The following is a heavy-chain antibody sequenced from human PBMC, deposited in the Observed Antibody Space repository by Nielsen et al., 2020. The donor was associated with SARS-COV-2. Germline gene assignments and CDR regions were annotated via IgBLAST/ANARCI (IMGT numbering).Heavy chain of an antibody. CDR3: ARAPDIVLLPTAIPI. CDR1: GGSISSGGYY. D-gene: IGHD2-2*01. V-gene: IGHV4-61*02. J-gene: IGHJ3*02. CDR2: VFATANT. Sequence: SETLSLTCTVSGGSISSGGYYWTWIRQPAGKGLEWIGRVFATANTNYNPSLKSRVTISVDTSKNQFSLKLKFVTAADTAVYYCARAPDIVLLPTAIPIWGQGTMVPVSS.